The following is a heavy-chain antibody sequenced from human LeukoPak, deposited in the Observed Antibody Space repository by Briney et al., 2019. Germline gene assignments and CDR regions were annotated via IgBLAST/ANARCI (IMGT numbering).Heavy chain of an antibody. V-gene: IGHV4-59*12. CDR3: ARERMEDADVPYFDY. Sequence: SETLSLTCTVSGGSISSYYWSWIRQPPGKGLEWIGYIYYSGSTNYNPSLKSRVTISVDTSKNQFSLKLSSVTAADTAVYYCARERMEDADVPYFDYWGQGTLVTVSS. J-gene: IGHJ4*02. D-gene: IGHD2-8*01. CDR1: GGSISSYY. CDR2: IYYSGST.